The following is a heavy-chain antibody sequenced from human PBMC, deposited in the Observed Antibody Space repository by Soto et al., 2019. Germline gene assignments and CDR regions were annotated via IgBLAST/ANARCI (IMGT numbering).Heavy chain of an antibody. V-gene: IGHV3-74*01. Sequence: GGPLRLSCVASGSTFSTYWMHWVRQTPGEGLVWVSHTDSDGTFTTYADSVKGRFTISRDNAKSTLYLQMNSLRAEDTAVYYCAIRASYYDSSGYFDYWGQGTLVNVSS. J-gene: IGHJ4*02. CDR3: AIRASYYDSSGYFDY. D-gene: IGHD3-22*01. CDR2: TDSDGTFT. CDR1: GSTFSTYW.